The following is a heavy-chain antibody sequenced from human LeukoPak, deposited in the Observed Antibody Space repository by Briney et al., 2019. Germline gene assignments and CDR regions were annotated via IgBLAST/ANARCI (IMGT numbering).Heavy chain of an antibody. CDR1: GYTFTGYY. Sequence: ASVKVSCKASGYTFTGYYMHWVRQAPGQGLEWMGRINPNSGGTNYAQKFQGRVTMTRDTSISTAYMELSRLRSDDTAVYYCATHHRSEVVAATYYYYMDVWGKGTTVTVSS. CDR3: ATHHRSEVVAATYYYYMDV. V-gene: IGHV1-2*06. CDR2: INPNSGGT. D-gene: IGHD2-15*01. J-gene: IGHJ6*03.